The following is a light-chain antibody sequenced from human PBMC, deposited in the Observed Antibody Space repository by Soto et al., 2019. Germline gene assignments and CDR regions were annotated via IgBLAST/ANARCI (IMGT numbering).Light chain of an antibody. Sequence: QSALTQPPSASGSPGQSVTISCTGTSSDVGAYKYVSWYQQYPGKAPKLMIYEVSKRPSGVPDRFSGSKSGNTASLTVSGLQAEDEGEDYCTSYVGSNIWVFGGGTKLTV. CDR2: EVS. CDR1: SSDVGAYKY. V-gene: IGLV2-8*01. CDR3: TSYVGSNIWV. J-gene: IGLJ3*02.